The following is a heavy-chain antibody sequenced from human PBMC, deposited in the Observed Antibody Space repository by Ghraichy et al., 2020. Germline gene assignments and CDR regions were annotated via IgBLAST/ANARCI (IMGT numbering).Heavy chain of an antibody. CDR1: GFTFSSYW. D-gene: IGHD2-2*02. CDR3: ARVWCSSTSCYTRFFDY. J-gene: IGHJ4*02. Sequence: ESLNISCAASGFTFSSYWMSWVRQAPGKGLEWVANINQDESDKYYVDSVKGRLTISRDNAKNLLYLQMNSLRAEDTAVYYCARVWCSSTSCYTRFFDYWGQGTLVTVSS. V-gene: IGHV3-7*04. CDR2: INQDESDK.